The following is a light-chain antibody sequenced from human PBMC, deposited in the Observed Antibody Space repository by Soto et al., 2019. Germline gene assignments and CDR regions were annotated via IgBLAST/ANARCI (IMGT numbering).Light chain of an antibody. J-gene: IGLJ1*01. Sequence: QPVLTQSPSASASLGAWVKLTCTLSSGHSNYAIAWHQQQPEKGPRYLMKVNSDGSHRKGDGIPDRFSGSSSGAQRYLTISSLQSEDEADYYCQTWGTGIRVFGTGTKVTVL. CDR3: QTWGTGIRV. V-gene: IGLV4-69*01. CDR1: SGHSNYA. CDR2: VNSDGSH.